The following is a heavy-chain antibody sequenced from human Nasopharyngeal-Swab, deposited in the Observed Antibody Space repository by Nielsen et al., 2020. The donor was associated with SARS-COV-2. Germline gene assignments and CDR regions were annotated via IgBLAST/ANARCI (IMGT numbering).Heavy chain of an antibody. CDR1: VGTFSSYA. CDR3: ARGGGEHSSGWIRNFQH. D-gene: IGHD6-19*01. CDR2: IIPIFGTA. J-gene: IGHJ1*01. V-gene: IGHV1-69*13. Sequence: SVKVSCKASVGTFSSYAISWVRQAPGQGLEWMGGIIPIFGTANYAQKFQGRVTITADESTSTAYMELSSLRSEDTAVYYCARGGGEHSSGWIRNFQHWGQGTLVTVSS.